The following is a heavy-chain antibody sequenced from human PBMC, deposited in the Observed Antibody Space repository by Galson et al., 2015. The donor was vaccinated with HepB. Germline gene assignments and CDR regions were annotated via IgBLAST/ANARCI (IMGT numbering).Heavy chain of an antibody. Sequence: CAISGDSVSSHSAAWNWIRQSPSRGLEWLGRTYYRSKWYNDYAVSMKSRITINPDTSKNQVSLQLSSVTPEDTAVYYCAYGLDVWGQGTTVTVS. V-gene: IGHV6-1*01. CDR2: TYYRSKWYN. CDR1: GDSVSSHSAA. CDR3: AYGLDV. J-gene: IGHJ6*02.